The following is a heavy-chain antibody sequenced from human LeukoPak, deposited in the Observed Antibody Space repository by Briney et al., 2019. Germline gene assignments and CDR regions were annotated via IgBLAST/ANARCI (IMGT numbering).Heavy chain of an antibody. V-gene: IGHV1-2*02. D-gene: IGHD3-22*01. CDR2: INPDSGVT. CDR1: GYTFIGYY. Sequence: GASVKVSCRASGYTFIGYYMQWVRQAPGQGPEWMGWINPDSGVTNYAQKFQGRVTMTRDTSINTAYMEVSRLRSDDTAVYYCARDPSGDSSGFPFDHWGQGTLVSVSS. CDR3: ARDPSGDSSGFPFDH. J-gene: IGHJ4*02.